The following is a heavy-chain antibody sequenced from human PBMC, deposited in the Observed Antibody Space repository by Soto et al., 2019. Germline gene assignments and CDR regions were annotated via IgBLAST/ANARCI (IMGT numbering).Heavy chain of an antibody. CDR1: GGSISSGGYS. CDR3: AAGGGLPRYY. V-gene: IGHV4-30-2*01. J-gene: IGHJ4*02. D-gene: IGHD5-12*01. CDR2: IYHSGST. Sequence: SVTLSLTCAVSGGSISSGGYSWSWIRQPPGKGLEWIGYIYHSGSTYYNPSLKSRVTISVDRSKNQFSLKLSSVTAADTAVYYCAAGGGLPRYYWGQGTLVTVSS.